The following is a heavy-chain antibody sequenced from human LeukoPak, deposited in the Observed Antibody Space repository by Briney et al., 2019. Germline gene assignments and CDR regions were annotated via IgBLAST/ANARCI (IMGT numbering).Heavy chain of an antibody. CDR2: INSNNGDT. J-gene: IGHJ4*02. D-gene: IGHD2-2*01. Sequence: ASVKVSCKASGYTFTSYYLHWVRQAPGQGLEYMGWINSNNGDTNYAQKFQGRVTMTRDTSSSTAYMELSGLTSDDTAVYYCAREALVCSSISGHYLDSWGQGALVTVSS. V-gene: IGHV1-2*02. CDR3: AREALVCSSISGHYLDS. CDR1: GYTFTSYY.